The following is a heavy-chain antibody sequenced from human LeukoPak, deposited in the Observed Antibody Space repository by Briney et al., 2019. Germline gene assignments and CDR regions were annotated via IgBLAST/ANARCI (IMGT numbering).Heavy chain of an antibody. CDR3: ARALRLGYNWFDP. V-gene: IGHV1-2*02. J-gene: IGHJ5*02. CDR1: GYTFTGYY. Sequence: ASVKVSCKASGYTFTGYYTHWVRQAPGQGLEWMGWINPNSGGTNYAQKFQGRVTMTRDTSISTAYMELSRLRSDDTAVYYCARALRLGYNWFDPWGQGTLVTVSS. CDR2: INPNSGGT. D-gene: IGHD5-12*01.